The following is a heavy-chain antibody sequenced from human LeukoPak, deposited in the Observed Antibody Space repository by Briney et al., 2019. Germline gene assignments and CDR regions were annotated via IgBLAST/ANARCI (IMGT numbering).Heavy chain of an antibody. D-gene: IGHD6-25*01. Sequence: PGGSLRLSCAASGFTFSSYAMSWVRQAPGKGLEWVANIKQDGSEKYYVDSVKGRFTISRDNAKNSLYLQMNSLRAEDTAVYYCAREADYYYYMDVWGKGTTVTVSS. J-gene: IGHJ6*03. CDR3: AREADYYYYMDV. CDR2: IKQDGSEK. V-gene: IGHV3-7*01. CDR1: GFTFSSYA.